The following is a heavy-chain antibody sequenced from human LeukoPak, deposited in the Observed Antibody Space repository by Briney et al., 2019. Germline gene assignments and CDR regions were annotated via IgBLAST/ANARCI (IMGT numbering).Heavy chain of an antibody. D-gene: IGHD6-25*01. CDR3: ARGLGGSGWEYFPH. V-gene: IGHV4-4*07. CDR2: IYTSGIT. Sequence: SETLSLTCTVSGGSMSSYYWSWIRQPAGKGLEWIGRIYTSGITNYNPSLKSRVTMSVDRSKKQFSLKLSPVTAADTAVYYCARGLGGSGWEYFPHWGQGTLVTVSS. J-gene: IGHJ1*01. CDR1: GGSMSSYY.